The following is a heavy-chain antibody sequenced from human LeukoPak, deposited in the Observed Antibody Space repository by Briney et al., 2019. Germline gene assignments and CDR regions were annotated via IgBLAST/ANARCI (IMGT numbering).Heavy chain of an antibody. CDR3: ARDSGSYISAFDI. D-gene: IGHD1-26*01. Sequence: ASVTVSCKASGGTFSSYAISWVRQAPGQGLEWMGWINTNTGNPTYAQGFTGRFVFSLDTSVSTAYLQISSLKAEDTAVYYCARDSGSYISAFDIWGQGTMVTVSS. CDR2: INTNTGNP. J-gene: IGHJ3*02. V-gene: IGHV7-4-1*02. CDR1: GGTFSSYA.